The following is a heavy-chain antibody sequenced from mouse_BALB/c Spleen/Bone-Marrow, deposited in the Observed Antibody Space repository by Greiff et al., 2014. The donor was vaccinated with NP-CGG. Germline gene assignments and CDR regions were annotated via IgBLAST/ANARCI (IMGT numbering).Heavy chain of an antibody. CDR3: ARQGYGYDGFDY. CDR2: ISSGGSYA. J-gene: IGHJ2*01. CDR1: GFTFSSYG. V-gene: IGHV5-6*01. Sequence: EVMLVESGGDLVKPGGSLKLSCAASGFTFSSYGMSWVRQTPDKRLEWVATISSGGSYAYYPDSVKGRFTISRDNAKNTLYLQMSSLKSEDTAMYYCARQGYGYDGFDYWGQGTTLTVSS. D-gene: IGHD2-2*01.